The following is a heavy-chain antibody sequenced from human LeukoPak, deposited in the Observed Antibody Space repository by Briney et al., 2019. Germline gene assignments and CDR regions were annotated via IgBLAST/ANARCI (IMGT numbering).Heavy chain of an antibody. D-gene: IGHD6-6*01. J-gene: IGHJ4*02. CDR1: GYTFTSYY. CDR2: ISAYNGNT. Sequence: GASVKVSCKASGYTFTSYYMHWVRQAPGQGLEWMGWISAYNGNTNYAQKLQGRVTMTTDTSTSTAYMELRSLRSDDTAVYYCARALEYSSSHWGQGTLVTVSS. CDR3: ARALEYSSSH. V-gene: IGHV1-18*04.